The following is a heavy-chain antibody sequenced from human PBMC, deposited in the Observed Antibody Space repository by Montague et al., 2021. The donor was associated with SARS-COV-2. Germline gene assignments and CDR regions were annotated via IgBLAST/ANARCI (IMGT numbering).Heavy chain of an antibody. CDR3: AEDRQLVGDDAFDI. Sequence: SLRLSCSASGFTFSSYAMSWVRQAPGKGLEWVSTISISDGNTYYXDSVKGRFTISRDKSKNTLYLQMSSLRAEDTAVYYCAEDRQLVGDDAFDIWGQGTMVTVSS. CDR2: ISISDGNT. V-gene: IGHV3-23*01. CDR1: GFTFSSYA. D-gene: IGHD6-13*01. J-gene: IGHJ3*02.